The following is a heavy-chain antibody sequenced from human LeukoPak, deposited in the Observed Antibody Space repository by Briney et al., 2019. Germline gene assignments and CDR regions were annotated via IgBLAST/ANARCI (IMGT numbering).Heavy chain of an antibody. CDR1: GGSFSGYS. J-gene: IGHJ4*02. CDR3: ARGPFRYYYDSSGYNY. V-gene: IGHV4-34*01. Sequence: SETLSLTCAVYGGSFSGYSWSWIRQPPGKGLEWIGEINHSGSTNYNPSLKSRVTISVDTSKNQFSLKLSSVTAADTAVYYCARGPFRYYYDSSGYNYWGQGTLVTVSS. CDR2: INHSGST. D-gene: IGHD3-22*01.